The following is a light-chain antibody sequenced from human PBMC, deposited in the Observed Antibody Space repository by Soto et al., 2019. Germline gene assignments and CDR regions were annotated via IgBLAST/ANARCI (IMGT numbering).Light chain of an antibody. CDR3: SSDTSSETRV. Sequence: QSALTQPASVSGSPGQSITISCTGTSSDVGGYNYVSWYQQHPGKAPKLMIYDVSSRPSGVSNRFSGSKSGNTASLTISGLQAEDEADYYCSSDTSSETRVFGTGTKLTVL. CDR1: SSDVGGYNY. V-gene: IGLV2-14*01. J-gene: IGLJ1*01. CDR2: DVS.